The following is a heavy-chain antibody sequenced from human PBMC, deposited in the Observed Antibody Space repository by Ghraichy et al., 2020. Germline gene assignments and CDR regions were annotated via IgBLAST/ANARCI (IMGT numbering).Heavy chain of an antibody. J-gene: IGHJ3*02. V-gene: IGHV4-59*01. D-gene: IGHD5-24*01. CDR2: IYYTGSS. Sequence: SETLSLTCTVSGGSFSAYYWSWIRQPPGKGLEWIGFIYYTGSSSYNPSLKSRVTISVDTSKNQFSLRLSSVTSADTAVYYCARGGAGYSLADDAFDIWGQGTRVTVSS. CDR3: ARGGAGYSLADDAFDI. CDR1: GGSFSAYY.